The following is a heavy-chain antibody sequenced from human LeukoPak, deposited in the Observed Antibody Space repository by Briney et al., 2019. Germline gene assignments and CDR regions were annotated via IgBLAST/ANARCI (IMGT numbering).Heavy chain of an antibody. CDR3: VGDRWVIVGATWGGFDP. CDR1: GFTLSAYW. J-gene: IGHJ5*02. CDR2: ISTDGSDT. D-gene: IGHD1-26*01. V-gene: IGHV3-74*01. Sequence: AGGSLRLSCTASGFTLSAYWMHWVRQAPGKGLVWVSRISTDGSDTIYADSVKGRFTVTGNNAKNTLYLQMSSLRAEDMAVYYWVGDRWVIVGATWGGFDPWGQGTLVTVSS.